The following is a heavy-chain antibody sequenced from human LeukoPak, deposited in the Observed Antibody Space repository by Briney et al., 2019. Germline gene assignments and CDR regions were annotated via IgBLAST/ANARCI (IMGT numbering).Heavy chain of an antibody. CDR2: INPSGGST. CDR1: GYTFTSYY. D-gene: IGHD3-22*01. J-gene: IGHJ5*02. V-gene: IGHV1-46*01. Sequence: ASVKVSCKASGYTFTSYYMHWVRQAPGQGLEWMGIINPSGGSTSYAQKFQGRVTMTRDTSTSTVYMELSSLRSEDTAVYYCARGSAYYYDSSGYLDPWGQGTLVTVSS. CDR3: ARGSAYYYDSSGYLDP.